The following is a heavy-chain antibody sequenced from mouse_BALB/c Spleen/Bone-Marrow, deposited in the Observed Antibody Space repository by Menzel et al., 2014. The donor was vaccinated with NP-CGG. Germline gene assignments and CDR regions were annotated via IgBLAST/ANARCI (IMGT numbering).Heavy chain of an antibody. Sequence: QVQLQQFGAELMKPGASVKISCKATGYTFSSYWIEWVKQRPGHGLEWIGEILPGSGSTNYNEKFKGKATFTADTSSNTAYMQLSSLTSEDSAVYYCARLNYYGSLDYWGQGTTLTVSS. D-gene: IGHD1-1*01. CDR3: ARLNYYGSLDY. J-gene: IGHJ2*01. CDR2: ILPGSGST. CDR1: GYTFSSYW. V-gene: IGHV1-9*01.